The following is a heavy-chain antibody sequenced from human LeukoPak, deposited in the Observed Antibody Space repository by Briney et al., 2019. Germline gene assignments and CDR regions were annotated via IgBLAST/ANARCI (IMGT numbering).Heavy chain of an antibody. Sequence: SETLSLTCTVSGGSISSGGYYWSWIRQPPGKGLEWIGEINHSGSTNYNPSLKSRVTISVDTSKNQFSLKLSSVTAADTAVYYCARGGASIAALFNWFDPWGQGTLVTVSS. CDR3: ARGGASIAALFNWFDP. J-gene: IGHJ5*02. CDR1: GGSISSGGYY. CDR2: INHSGST. D-gene: IGHD6-6*01. V-gene: IGHV4-39*07.